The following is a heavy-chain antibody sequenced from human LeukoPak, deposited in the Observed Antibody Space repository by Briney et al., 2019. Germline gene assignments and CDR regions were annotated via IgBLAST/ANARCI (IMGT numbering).Heavy chain of an antibody. D-gene: IGHD5-18*01. V-gene: IGHV4-59*01. CDR2: IYYSGST. Sequence: SETLSLTCTVSGGSISSYYWSWIRQPPGKGLEWIGYIYYSGSTNYNPSLKSRVTISVDASKNQFSLKLSSVTAADTAVYYCAGGRGYSYGLFDYWGQGTLVTVSS. CDR1: GGSISSYY. J-gene: IGHJ4*02. CDR3: AGGRGYSYGLFDY.